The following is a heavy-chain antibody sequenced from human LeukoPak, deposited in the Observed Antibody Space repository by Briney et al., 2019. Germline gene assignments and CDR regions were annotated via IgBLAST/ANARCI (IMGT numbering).Heavy chain of an antibody. CDR2: IYYSGST. Sequence: SDTLSLTCTVSGGSISSGDYSWSWIRQHPGKGLERIVNIYYSGSTYYNPSLKSRVTISVDTSKSQFSLKLSSVTAADTAVYYCAREGYDSSYYYYLDYWGQGTLVTVSS. V-gene: IGHV4-31*03. CDR1: GGSISSGDYS. J-gene: IGHJ4*02. D-gene: IGHD3-22*01. CDR3: AREGYDSSYYYYLDY.